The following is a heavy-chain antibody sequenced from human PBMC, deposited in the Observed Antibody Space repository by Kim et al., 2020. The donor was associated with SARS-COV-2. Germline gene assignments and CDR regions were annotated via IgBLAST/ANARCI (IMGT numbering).Heavy chain of an antibody. CDR3: ASGGSVGKALDY. CDR1: GGSISSYY. D-gene: IGHD1-26*01. V-gene: IGHV4-59*13. J-gene: IGHJ4*02. CDR2: IYYSGST. Sequence: SETLSLTCTVSGGSISSYYWSWIRQPPGKGLEWIGFIYYSGSTNYNPSLKSRVTISVDTSKNQFSLKLSSVTAADTAVYYCASGGSVGKALDYWGQGTLVTVSS.